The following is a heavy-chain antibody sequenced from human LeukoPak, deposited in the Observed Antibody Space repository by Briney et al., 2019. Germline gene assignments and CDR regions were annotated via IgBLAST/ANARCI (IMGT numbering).Heavy chain of an antibody. Sequence: SVKVSCKASGGTFSSYAISWVRRAPGQGLEWMGRIIPIFGTANYAQKFQGRVTITTDESTSTAYMELSSLRSEDTAVYYCARGTGRDGYNFDYWGQGTLVTVSS. CDR2: IIPIFGTA. V-gene: IGHV1-69*05. J-gene: IGHJ4*02. D-gene: IGHD5-24*01. CDR3: ARGTGRDGYNFDY. CDR1: GGTFSSYA.